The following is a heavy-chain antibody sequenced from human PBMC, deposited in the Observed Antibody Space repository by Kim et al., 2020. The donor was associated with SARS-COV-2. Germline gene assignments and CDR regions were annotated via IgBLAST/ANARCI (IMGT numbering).Heavy chain of an antibody. D-gene: IGHD5-12*01. Sequence: GGSLRLSCAASGFTFSSYAMHWVRQAPGKGLEWVAVISYDGSNKYYADSVKGRFTISRDNSKNTLYLQMNSLRAEDTAVYYCARDHSSVDIVATTYFDY. V-gene: IGHV3-30-3*01. CDR2: ISYDGSNK. CDR1: GFTFSSYA. J-gene: IGHJ4*01. CDR3: ARDHSSVDIVATTYFDY.